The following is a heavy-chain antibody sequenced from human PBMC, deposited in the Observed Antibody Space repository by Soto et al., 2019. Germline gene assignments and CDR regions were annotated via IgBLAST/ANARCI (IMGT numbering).Heavy chain of an antibody. CDR3: ARGNLSFDFDS. Sequence: QIQLVESGGGVVQPGGSLRLSCSASGFSFGSFGMHWVRQASGEGLEWVAFISRDGSNSFYGDSVKGRFTLSRDNSRNTVYLQMSNTRDEDTALYYCARGNLSFDFDSWGQGTLVIVSS. J-gene: IGHJ4*02. V-gene: IGHV3-30*03. CDR2: ISRDGSNS. CDR1: GFSFGSFG.